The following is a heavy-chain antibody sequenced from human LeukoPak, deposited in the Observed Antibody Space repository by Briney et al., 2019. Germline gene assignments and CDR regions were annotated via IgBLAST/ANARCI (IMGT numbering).Heavy chain of an antibody. CDR2: IYYSGST. V-gene: IGHV4-39*07. Sequence: SETLSLTCTVSGGSISSSSYYWGWIRQPPGKGLEWIGSIYYSGSTYYNPSLKSRVTISVDTSKNQFSLKLSSVTAADTAVYYCARLRDWFDPWGQGTLVTVSS. CDR1: GGSISSSSYY. J-gene: IGHJ5*02. CDR3: ARLRDWFDP.